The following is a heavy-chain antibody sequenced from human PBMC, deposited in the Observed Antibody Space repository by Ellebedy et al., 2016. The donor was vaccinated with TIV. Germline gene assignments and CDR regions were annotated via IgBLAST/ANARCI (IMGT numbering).Heavy chain of an antibody. Sequence: GSLRLXXTVSGGSISSYYWSWIRQPPGKGLEWIGYIYYSGSTNYNPSLKSRVTISVDTSKNQFSLKLSSVTAADTAVYYCARASGSWDYYYGMDVWGQGTTVTVSS. CDR1: GGSISSYY. CDR3: ARASGSWDYYYGMDV. V-gene: IGHV4-59*01. CDR2: IYYSGST. J-gene: IGHJ6*02. D-gene: IGHD1-26*01.